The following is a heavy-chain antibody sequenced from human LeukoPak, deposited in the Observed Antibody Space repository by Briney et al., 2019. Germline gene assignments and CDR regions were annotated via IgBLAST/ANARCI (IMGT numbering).Heavy chain of an antibody. CDR2: IYYSGST. D-gene: IGHD6-13*01. Sequence: ASETLSLTCTVSGGSISSSSYYWGWIRQPPGKGLEWIGSIYYSGSTYYNPSLKSRVTISVDTSKNQFSLKLSSVTAADTAVYYCARDYSYSSSWPPYFDYWGQGTLVTVSS. J-gene: IGHJ4*02. V-gene: IGHV4-39*07. CDR3: ARDYSYSSSWPPYFDY. CDR1: GGSISSSSYY.